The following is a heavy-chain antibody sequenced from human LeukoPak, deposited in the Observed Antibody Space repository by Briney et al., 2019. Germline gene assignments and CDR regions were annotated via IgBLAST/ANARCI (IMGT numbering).Heavy chain of an antibody. J-gene: IGHJ6*03. CDR2: IRYDGTNK. D-gene: IGHD2-2*01. Sequence: PGGSLRLSCAASGFTFSNYGIHWVRQAPGKGLEWVAFIRYDGTNKYYAESVKGRFTISRDNSKDTLYLQTNSLRTEDTTVYYCAKDGCRSTSCYYMDVWGKGTTVTVSS. CDR1: GFTFSNYG. CDR3: AKDGCRSTSCYYMDV. V-gene: IGHV3-30*02.